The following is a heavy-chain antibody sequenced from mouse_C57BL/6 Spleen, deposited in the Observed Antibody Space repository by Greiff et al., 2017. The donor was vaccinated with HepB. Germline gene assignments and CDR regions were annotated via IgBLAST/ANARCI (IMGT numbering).Heavy chain of an antibody. Sequence: EVQGVESGEGLVKPGGSLKLSCAASGFTFSSYAMSWVRQTPEKRLEWVAYISSGGDYIYYADTVKGRFTISRDNARNTLYLQMSSLKSEDTAMYYCTREGELGRRFDYWGQGTTLTVSS. CDR2: ISSGGDYI. V-gene: IGHV5-9-1*02. J-gene: IGHJ2*01. CDR1: GFTFSSYA. D-gene: IGHD4-1*01. CDR3: TREGELGRRFDY.